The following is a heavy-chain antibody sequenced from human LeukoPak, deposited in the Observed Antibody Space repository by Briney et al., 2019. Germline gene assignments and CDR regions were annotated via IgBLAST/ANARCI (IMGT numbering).Heavy chain of an antibody. CDR2: INHSGST. V-gene: IGHV4-34*01. CDR3: ARHWKRYRSGPNWFDP. D-gene: IGHD6-19*01. Sequence: SETLSLTCTVSGGSISSYYWSWIRQPPGKGLEWIGEINHSGSTNYNPSLKSRVTISVDTSKNQFSLKLSSVTAADTAVYYCARHWKRYRSGPNWFDPWGQGTLVTVSS. J-gene: IGHJ5*02. CDR1: GGSISSYY.